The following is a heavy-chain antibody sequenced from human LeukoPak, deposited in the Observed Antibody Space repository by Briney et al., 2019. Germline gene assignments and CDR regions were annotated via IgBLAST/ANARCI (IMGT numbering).Heavy chain of an antibody. Sequence: SETLSLTCTVSGGSISSYYWSWIRQPPGKGLEWIGYIYYSGSTNYNPSLKSRVTISVDTSKNQFSLKLSSVTAADTAVYYCARGGRITMVRGASFDYWGQGTLVTVSS. CDR2: IYYSGST. CDR1: GGSISSYY. D-gene: IGHD3-10*01. V-gene: IGHV4-59*01. J-gene: IGHJ4*02. CDR3: ARGGRITMVRGASFDY.